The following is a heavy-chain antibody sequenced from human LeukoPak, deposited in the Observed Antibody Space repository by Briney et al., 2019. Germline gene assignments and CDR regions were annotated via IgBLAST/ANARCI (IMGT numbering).Heavy chain of an antibody. J-gene: IGHJ4*02. V-gene: IGHV4-34*01. Sequence: SETLSLTCAVYGGSFSAYYWNWIRQPPGKGLEWIGEINHSGSTNYNPSLKSRVTISVDTSKNQFSLKLSSVTAADTAVYYCARPDSSGYYYYFDYWGQGTLVTVSS. CDR3: ARPDSSGYYYYFDY. CDR1: GGSFSAYY. D-gene: IGHD3-22*01. CDR2: INHSGST.